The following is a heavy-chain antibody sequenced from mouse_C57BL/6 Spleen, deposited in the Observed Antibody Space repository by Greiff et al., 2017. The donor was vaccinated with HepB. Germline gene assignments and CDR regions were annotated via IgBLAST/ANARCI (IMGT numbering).Heavy chain of an antibody. V-gene: IGHV1-26*01. Sequence: EVQLQQSGPELVKPGASVKISCKASGYTFTDYYMNWVKQSHGKSLEWIGDINPNNGGTSYNQKFKGKATLTVDKSSSTAYMELRSLTSEDSAVYYCALYDGYYAWFAYWGQGTLVTVSA. D-gene: IGHD2-3*01. CDR2: INPNNGGT. CDR1: GYTFTDYY. J-gene: IGHJ3*01. CDR3: ALYDGYYAWFAY.